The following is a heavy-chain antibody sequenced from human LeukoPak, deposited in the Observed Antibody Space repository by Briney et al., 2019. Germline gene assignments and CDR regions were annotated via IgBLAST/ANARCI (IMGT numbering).Heavy chain of an antibody. V-gene: IGHV4-61*02. D-gene: IGHD2-2*01. Sequence: PSETLSLTCTVSGGSISSGSYYWSWIRQPAGKGLEWIGRIYTSGSTHYNPSLKSRVTISVGTSKNQFSLKLSSVTAADTAVYYCARDLIVVVPAAHDYYYYYYMDVWGKGTTVTVSS. CDR1: GGSISSGSYY. CDR3: ARDLIVVVPAAHDYYYYYYMDV. J-gene: IGHJ6*03. CDR2: IYTSGST.